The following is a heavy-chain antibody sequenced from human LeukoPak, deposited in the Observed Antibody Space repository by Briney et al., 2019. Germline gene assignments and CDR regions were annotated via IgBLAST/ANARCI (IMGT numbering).Heavy chain of an antibody. CDR1: GYTFTNFP. J-gene: IGHJ5*02. D-gene: IGHD3-3*01. CDR2: ISAYNGYT. Sequence: ASVKVSCKASGYTFTNFPIGWVRQAPGQGLEWMGWISAYNGYTKYAPSLQGRVTMTTDTSTSTAYMQLRSLRSDDTAMYYCARQQKNPYDFWSGYYSAWGQGTLVTVSS. V-gene: IGHV1-18*01. CDR3: ARQQKNPYDFWSGYYSA.